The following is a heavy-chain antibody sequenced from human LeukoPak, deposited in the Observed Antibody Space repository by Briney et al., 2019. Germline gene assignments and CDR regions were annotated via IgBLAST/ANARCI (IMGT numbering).Heavy chain of an antibody. D-gene: IGHD5-24*01. V-gene: IGHV1-69*04. CDR2: IIPILGIA. CDR3: AREGFRGYNPFFYDY. J-gene: IGHJ4*02. Sequence: ASVKVSCKASGYTFTSYGISWVRQAPGQGLEWMGRIIPILGIANYAQKFQGRVTITADKSTSTAYMELSSLRSEDTAVYYCAREGFRGYNPFFYDYWGQGTLVTVSS. CDR1: GYTFTSYG.